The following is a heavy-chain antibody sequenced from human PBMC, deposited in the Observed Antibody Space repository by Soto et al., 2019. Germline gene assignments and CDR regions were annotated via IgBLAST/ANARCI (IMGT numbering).Heavy chain of an antibody. CDR2: VNPTGTT. J-gene: IGHJ3*02. V-gene: IGHV4-34*01. D-gene: IGHD6-19*01. CDR3: ARSREQWLVDAFDI. Sequence: SLTCAVYGGSFSAFYWSWIRQPPGKELEWIGEVNPTGTTKYNPSLKSRVTMSLDTSKKQFSLNLNSMTAADTALYYCARSREQWLVDAFDIWGQGTMVTVSS. CDR1: GGSFSAFY.